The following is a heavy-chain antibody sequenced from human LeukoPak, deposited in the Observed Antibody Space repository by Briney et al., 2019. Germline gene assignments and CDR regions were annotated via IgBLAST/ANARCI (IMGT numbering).Heavy chain of an antibody. CDR2: IYYSGST. CDR1: GGSISSGDYY. Sequence: PSETLSLTCTVSGGSISSGDYYWSWIRQPPGKGLEWIGYIYYSGSTYYNPSLKSRVTISVDTSKNQFSLKLSSVTAADTAVYYCAREQPMTTVTTLSPGENAFDIWGQGSMVTVSS. J-gene: IGHJ3*02. D-gene: IGHD4-17*01. V-gene: IGHV4-30-4*01. CDR3: AREQPMTTVTTLSPGENAFDI.